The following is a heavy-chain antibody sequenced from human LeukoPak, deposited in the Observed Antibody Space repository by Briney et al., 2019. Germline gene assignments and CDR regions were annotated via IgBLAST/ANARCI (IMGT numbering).Heavy chain of an antibody. V-gene: IGHV3-23*01. CDR3: AKGYYDSGSSPIA. CDR1: GFTLRGYT. CDR2: ISGSGAST. D-gene: IGHD3-10*01. Sequence: PGGSLRLSCAASGFTLRGYTMNWVRQAPGKGLEWVSGISGSGASTYYANSVKGRFTISRDNSKNTLYLQMNNLRAEDTAVYYCAKGYYDSGSSPIAWGQGTLVTVSP. J-gene: IGHJ5*02.